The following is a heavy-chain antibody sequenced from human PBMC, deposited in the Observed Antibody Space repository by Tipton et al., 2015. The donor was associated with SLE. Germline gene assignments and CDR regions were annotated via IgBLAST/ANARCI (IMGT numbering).Heavy chain of an antibody. J-gene: IGHJ6*03. CDR2: IYYTGST. D-gene: IGHD3-3*01. CDR3: ATRYDFWSVYQELSYYYIDV. V-gene: IGHV4-39*01. Sequence: GLVKPSETLSLTCTVSGGSVSSSSYYWGWIRQPPGKGLEWIGSIYYTGSTDYNPSLKSRIIISVDMSKNQFSLKLSSVTAADTAVYYCATRYDFWSVYQELSYYYIDVWGKGTPVTVSS. CDR1: GGSVSSSSYY.